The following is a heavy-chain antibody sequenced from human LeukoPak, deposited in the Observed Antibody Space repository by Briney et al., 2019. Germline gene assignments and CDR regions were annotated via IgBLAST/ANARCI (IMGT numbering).Heavy chain of an antibody. CDR1: GFTVSNNY. CDR2: IYSGGTT. D-gene: IGHD5-18*01. CDR3: ARDPPAVTANTYG. V-gene: IGHV3-66*01. Sequence: PGGSLRPSCAASGFTVSNNYMNWVRQAPGKGLEWVSLIYSGGTTYYADSVKGRFTISRDGSKNTPYLQMNSLRVEDTAVYYCARDPPAVTANTYGWGQGTLVTVSS. J-gene: IGHJ4*02.